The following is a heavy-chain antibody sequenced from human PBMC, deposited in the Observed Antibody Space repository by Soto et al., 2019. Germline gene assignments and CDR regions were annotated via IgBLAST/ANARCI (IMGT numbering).Heavy chain of an antibody. CDR2: ISGSGGST. CDR1: GFTFSSYA. Sequence: GGSLRLSCAASGFTFSSYAMSWVRQAPGKGLEWVSAISGSGGSTYYADSVKGRLTISRDNSKNTLYLQMNSLRAEDTAVYYWAKDRRRDGYNPSDYWGQGTLVTVSS. CDR3: AKDRRRDGYNPSDY. D-gene: IGHD5-12*01. J-gene: IGHJ4*02. V-gene: IGHV3-23*01.